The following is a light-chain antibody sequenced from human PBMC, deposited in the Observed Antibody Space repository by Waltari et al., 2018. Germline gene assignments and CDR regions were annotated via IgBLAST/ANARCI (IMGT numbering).Light chain of an antibody. CDR2: DAS. CDR3: QKYGSSPAT. Sequence: EIMLTQSPGTLSLSPGERATLYCRASQSISKYLAWYQQKTGQAPRLLIYDASIRSTGIPDMVSGSGYGTDFSLTISRLEPEECALYYCQKYGSSPATVGRGTRVDI. J-gene: IGKJ4*02. V-gene: IGKV3-20*01. CDR1: QSISKY.